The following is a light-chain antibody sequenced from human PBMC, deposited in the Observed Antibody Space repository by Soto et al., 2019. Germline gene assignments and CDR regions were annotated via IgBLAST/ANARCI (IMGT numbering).Light chain of an antibody. Sequence: EIVMTQSPATLSVSPGERATLSCRASQSIASNLAWYQQKPGQPPRFLMYSPSTRATGIPARFSGSGSGTEFTLTISSLQSEDFAVYYCQQYNDWPRTFGQGTKVEI. CDR1: QSIASN. J-gene: IGKJ1*01. V-gene: IGKV3-15*01. CDR2: SPS. CDR3: QQYNDWPRT.